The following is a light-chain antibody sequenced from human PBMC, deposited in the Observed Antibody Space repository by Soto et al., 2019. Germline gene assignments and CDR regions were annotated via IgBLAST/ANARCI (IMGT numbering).Light chain of an antibody. CDR1: QSVSSSY. CDR2: GAS. V-gene: IGKV3-20*01. Sequence: EIVLTQSPGTLSLSPGERATLSCRASQSVSSSYLAWYQQKPGQAPRLLLYGASSRATGISDRFSGSGSGTDFTLIISRLEPEDFAVDYCQQYGSSPRFTFGPGTKVEIK. J-gene: IGKJ3*01. CDR3: QQYGSSPRFT.